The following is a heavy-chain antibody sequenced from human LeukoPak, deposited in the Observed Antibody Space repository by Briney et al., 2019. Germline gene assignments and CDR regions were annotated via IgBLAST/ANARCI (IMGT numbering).Heavy chain of an antibody. V-gene: IGHV3-7*01. Sequence: HSGGSLTLSCAASGFTFSYHWMTWGRQAPGKGLEWVANIKNDGAVKNYVDSVKGRFTISRDNAKNSLYLQMNSLRAEDTAVYYCAKDSYSKGDFWGQGVLVTVSS. CDR3: AKDSYSKGDF. D-gene: IGHD6-13*01. CDR1: GFTFSYHW. CDR2: IKNDGAVK. J-gene: IGHJ4*02.